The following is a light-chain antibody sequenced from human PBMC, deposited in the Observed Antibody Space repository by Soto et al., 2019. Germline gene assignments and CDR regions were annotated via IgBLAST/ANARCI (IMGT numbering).Light chain of an antibody. J-gene: IGKJ2*02. CDR1: QSVSSY. V-gene: IGKV3-11*01. CDR2: DAS. CDR3: QQRSNWPSMCT. Sequence: EIVLTQSPATLSLSPGERATLSCRASQSVSSYLAWYQQKPGQAPRLLIYDASNRATGIPARFSGSGSGTDFTLTIIILEPEDFAVYYCQQRSNWPSMCTLGQGTKLEIK.